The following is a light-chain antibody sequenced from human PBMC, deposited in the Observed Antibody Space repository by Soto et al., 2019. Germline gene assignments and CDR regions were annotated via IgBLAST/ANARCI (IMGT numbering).Light chain of an antibody. CDR2: DAS. J-gene: IGKJ1*01. CDR1: RSVSIY. CDR3: QQRSNWSPWT. V-gene: IGKV3-11*01. Sequence: IVLKQSPAALSLKQGERATLSCRASRSVSIYLAWYQQKPGQAPRLLIYDASNRATGIPARFSGSGSGTDFTLTISSLEPEDFAVYYCQQRSNWSPWTFGQGTKVDI.